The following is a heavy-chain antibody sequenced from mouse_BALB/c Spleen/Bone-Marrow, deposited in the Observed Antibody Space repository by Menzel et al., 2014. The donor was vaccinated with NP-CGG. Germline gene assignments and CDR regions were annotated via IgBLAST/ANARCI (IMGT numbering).Heavy chain of an antibody. CDR3: ARTGNLAWFAY. V-gene: IGHV1-80*01. CDR1: GYAFSSYW. CDR2: IYPGDGDT. D-gene: IGHD2-1*01. J-gene: IGHJ3*01. Sequence: VQLQESGAELVRPGSSVKISCKASGYAFSSYWMNWVKQRPGQGLEWTGQIYPGDGDTNYNRKFKGKATLTADKSSSTAYMQLSSLTSEDSAVYFCARTGNLAWFAYWGQGTLVTVSA.